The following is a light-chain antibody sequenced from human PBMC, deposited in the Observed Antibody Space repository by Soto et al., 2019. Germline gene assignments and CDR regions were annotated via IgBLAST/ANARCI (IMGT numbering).Light chain of an antibody. V-gene: IGKV3-20*01. CDR2: DAS. J-gene: IGKJ1*01. CDR1: QSLSKNY. CDR3: QQCVTGPLT. Sequence: EIVLTQSPGTLSLSPGERATLSCRASQSLSKNYLAWYQHKPGQAPRLLIHDASNRATGIPDRFSGSGCGTDFTLTISTLEHEASPVYFCQQCVTGPLTFGLGTKVV.